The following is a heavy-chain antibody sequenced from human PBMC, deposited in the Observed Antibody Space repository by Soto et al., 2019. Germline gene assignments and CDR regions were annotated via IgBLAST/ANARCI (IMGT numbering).Heavy chain of an antibody. Sequence: GGSLRLSCAASGFTYSSYGMHWVRQAPGKGLEWVAVIWYDGSNKYYADSVKGRFTISRDNSKNTLYLQMNSLRAEDTAVYYCARDGNRYCSSTSCYTRGWFDPWGQGTLVTVSS. J-gene: IGHJ5*02. CDR1: GFTYSSYG. CDR3: ARDGNRYCSSTSCYTRGWFDP. D-gene: IGHD2-2*02. V-gene: IGHV3-33*01. CDR2: IWYDGSNK.